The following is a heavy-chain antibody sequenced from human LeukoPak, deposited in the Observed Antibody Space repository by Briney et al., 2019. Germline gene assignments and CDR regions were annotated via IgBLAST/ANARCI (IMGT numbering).Heavy chain of an antibody. J-gene: IGHJ4*02. D-gene: IGHD2-21*02. CDR3: ARDTLVVVTAIIPSPPNFDY. CDR1: GFALSSYA. CDR2: TSSSDAGT. V-gene: IGHV3-23*01. Sequence: GSLRLSCAASGFALSSYAMSWVRQAPGKGLEWVSATSSSDAGTYHAESVRGRFTISRDNSKNTLYLQMNSLRAEDTAVYFCARDTLVVVTAIIPSPPNFDYWGQGTLVTVSS.